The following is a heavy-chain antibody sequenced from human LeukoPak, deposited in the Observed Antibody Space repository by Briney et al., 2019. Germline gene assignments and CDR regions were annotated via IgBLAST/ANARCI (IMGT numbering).Heavy chain of an antibody. D-gene: IGHD2-2*01. CDR2: IYYSGST. CDR3: ARDVEPAAISWFDP. CDR1: GGSISSYY. J-gene: IGHJ5*02. V-gene: IGHV4-59*01. Sequence: NPSETLSLTCTVSGGSISSYYWSWIRQPPGKGLEWIGYIYYSGSTNYNPSLKSRVTISVDTSKNQFSLKLSSVTAADTAVYYCARDVEPAAISWFDPWGQGTLVTVSS.